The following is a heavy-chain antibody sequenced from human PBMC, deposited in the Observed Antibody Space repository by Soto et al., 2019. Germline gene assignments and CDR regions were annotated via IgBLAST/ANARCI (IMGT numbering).Heavy chain of an antibody. Sequence: PGESLKISCQGSVYSXXXXXIGWVRQMPGKGLEWMGIIYPGDSDTRYSPSFQGQVTISADKSISTAYPQWRSLKASDTAVYYCARVHRGGYYSGMDVWGQGTTVTVSS. J-gene: IGHJ6*02. CDR2: IYPGDSDT. CDR1: VYSXXXXX. D-gene: IGHD3-10*01. V-gene: IGHV5-51*01. CDR3: ARVHRGGYYSGMDV.